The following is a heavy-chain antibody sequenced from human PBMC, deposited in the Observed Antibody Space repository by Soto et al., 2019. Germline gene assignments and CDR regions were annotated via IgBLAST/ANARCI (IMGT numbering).Heavy chain of an antibody. CDR2: IYYSGST. V-gene: IGHV4-59*01. D-gene: IGHD5-12*01. Sequence: SETLSLTCTVSGGSISSYYWSWIRQPPGKGLEWIGYIYYSGSTNYNPSLKSRVTISVDTSKNQFSLKLSSVTAADTAVYYCARGDIVATISFDPWGQGTLVTVSS. CDR1: GGSISSYY. CDR3: ARGDIVATISFDP. J-gene: IGHJ5*02.